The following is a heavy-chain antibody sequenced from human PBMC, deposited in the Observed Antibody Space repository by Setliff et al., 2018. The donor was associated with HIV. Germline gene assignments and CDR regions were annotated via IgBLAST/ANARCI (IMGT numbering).Heavy chain of an antibody. V-gene: IGHV3-43*01. CDR3: ASEGVASIY. D-gene: IGHD5-12*01. CDR2: INWDGGGR. J-gene: IGHJ4*02. CDR1: GFTFNDYT. Sequence: LRLSCAASGFTFNDYTMHWVRQVPGKGLEWVSLINWDGGGRYYADSVKGRFTISRDNNKNSLYLQMTSLKTEDTALYYCASEGVASIYWGQGTLVTVSS.